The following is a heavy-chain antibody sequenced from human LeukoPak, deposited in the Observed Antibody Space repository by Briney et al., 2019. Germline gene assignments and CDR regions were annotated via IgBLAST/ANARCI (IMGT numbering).Heavy chain of an antibody. CDR1: GFTFSSYG. CDR2: ISGSGGST. D-gene: IGHD4-17*01. Sequence: GGSLRLSCAASGFTFSSYGMSWVRQAPGKGLEWVSAISGSGGSTYYADSVKGRFTISRDNSKNTLYLQMNSLRAEDTAVYYCAKVTDYGDYARGYVDYWGQGTLVTVSS. J-gene: IGHJ4*02. V-gene: IGHV3-23*01. CDR3: AKVTDYGDYARGYVDY.